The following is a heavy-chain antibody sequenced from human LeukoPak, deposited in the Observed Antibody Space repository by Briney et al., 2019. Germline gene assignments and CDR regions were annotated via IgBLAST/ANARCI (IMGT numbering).Heavy chain of an antibody. V-gene: IGHV3-23*01. CDR3: ARDVTSPEAFDI. Sequence: PGGSLRLSCVASGFTFSSYAMSWVRQAPGKGLEWVSAISGSGGSTYYADSVKGRFTISRDNAKNSLYLQMNSLRAEDTAVYYCARDVTSPEAFDIWGQGTMVTVSS. J-gene: IGHJ3*02. CDR2: ISGSGGST. CDR1: GFTFSSYA. D-gene: IGHD2-21*02.